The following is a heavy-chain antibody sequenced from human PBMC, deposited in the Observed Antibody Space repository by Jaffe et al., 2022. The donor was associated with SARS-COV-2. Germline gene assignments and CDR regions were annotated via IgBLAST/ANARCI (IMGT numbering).Heavy chain of an antibody. V-gene: IGHV1-69*01. D-gene: IGHD3-9*01. CDR2: IIPIFDTR. Sequence: QVQLVQSGAEVRKPGSSVKVSCKASGGTFNTFAISWVRQAPGQGLEWMGGIIPIFDTRNYAQKFQGRLTITADESTRTAYMELSSLGSEDTAIYYCARERRGRTIGPSDIWGQGTLVTVSS. CDR1: GGTFNTFA. J-gene: IGHJ3*02. CDR3: ARERRGRTIGPSDI.